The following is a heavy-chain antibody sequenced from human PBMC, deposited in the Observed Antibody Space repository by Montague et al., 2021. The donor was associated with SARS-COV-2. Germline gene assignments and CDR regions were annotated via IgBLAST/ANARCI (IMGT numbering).Heavy chain of an antibody. CDR1: GDSVSSNIAT. V-gene: IGHV6-1*01. CDR2: TYYRSKWYN. Sequence: CAISGDSVSSNIATWNWIRQSPSRGLEWLGRTYYRSKWYNDYAESVKSRITIDPDTSKHQFSLHLNSVTPEDTAVYYCARHSYRTFDFWGQGTLVTVSS. D-gene: IGHD3-10*01. J-gene: IGHJ4*02. CDR3: ARHSYRTFDF.